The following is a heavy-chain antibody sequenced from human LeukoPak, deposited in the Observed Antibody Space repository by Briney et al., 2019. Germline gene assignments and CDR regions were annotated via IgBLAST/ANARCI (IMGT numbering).Heavy chain of an antibody. CDR3: ARGVKQLARFYFYMDV. CDR1: GGSFSGYL. V-gene: IGHV4-34*01. J-gene: IGHJ6*03. D-gene: IGHD3-22*01. Sequence: SETLSLTCGVSGGSFSGYLWNWVRQSPGKSLEWIGEINHSGTTNYNPSLKSRVTISLDRSRNQFSLNLSSVTAADTAVFYCARGVKQLARFYFYMDVWGKGTTVTVSS. CDR2: INHSGTT.